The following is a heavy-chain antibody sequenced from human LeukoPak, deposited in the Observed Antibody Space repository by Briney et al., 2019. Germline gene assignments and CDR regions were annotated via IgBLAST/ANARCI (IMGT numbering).Heavy chain of an antibody. V-gene: IGHV4-34*01. CDR1: GGSFSGYY. Sequence: PSETLSPTCAVYGGSFSGYYWSWIRQPPGKGLEWIGEINHSGSTNYNPSLKSRVTISVDTSKNQFSLKLSSVTAADTAVYYCARGYDSSGYYYEVDYWGQGTLVTVSS. CDR2: INHSGST. J-gene: IGHJ4*02. D-gene: IGHD3-22*01. CDR3: ARGYDSSGYYYEVDY.